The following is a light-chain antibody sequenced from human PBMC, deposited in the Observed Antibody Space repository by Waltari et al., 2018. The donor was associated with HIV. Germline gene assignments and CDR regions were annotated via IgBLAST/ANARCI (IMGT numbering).Light chain of an antibody. CDR1: RTNLGSNYD. J-gene: IGLJ3*02. CDR3: QSFDNSLSGSV. CDR2: QNN. Sequence: QSVLTQPPSVSGAPGQRITISCTGRRTNLGSNYDVNWYQQLPGRPPRLLISQNNNRPSGVPDRFSGSKSDTSASLVITGLQADDEAIYYCQSFDNSLSGSVFGGGTKLTVL. V-gene: IGLV1-40*01.